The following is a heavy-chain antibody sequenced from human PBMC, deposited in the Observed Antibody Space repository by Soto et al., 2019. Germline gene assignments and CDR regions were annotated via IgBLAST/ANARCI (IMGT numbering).Heavy chain of an antibody. CDR2: ISYDGSNK. CDR1: GFTFSSYA. J-gene: IGHJ5*02. Sequence: QVQLVESGGGVVQPGRSLRLSCAASGFTFSSYAMHWVRQAPGKGLEWVAVISYDGSNKYYADSVKGRFTISRDNSKNTLYLQMNSLRAEDTAVYYCARGEGGDYSPNWFDPWGQATLVTVSS. D-gene: IGHD4-4*01. CDR3: ARGEGGDYSPNWFDP. V-gene: IGHV3-30-3*01.